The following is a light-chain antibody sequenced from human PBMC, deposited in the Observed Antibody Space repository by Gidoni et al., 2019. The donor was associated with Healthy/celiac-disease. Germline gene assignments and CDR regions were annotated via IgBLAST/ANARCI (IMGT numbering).Light chain of an antibody. CDR1: QSISSY. CDR3: QQSYSTPS. V-gene: IGKV1-39*01. Sequence: DIQMTQPPSSLSASVGDRVTITCRTSQSISSYLNWYQQKPGKAPQLLIYAASSLQSGVPSRFSGSGSGTDFTLTISSLQPEDFATYYCQQSYSTPSFGGGTKVEIK. CDR2: AAS. J-gene: IGKJ4*01.